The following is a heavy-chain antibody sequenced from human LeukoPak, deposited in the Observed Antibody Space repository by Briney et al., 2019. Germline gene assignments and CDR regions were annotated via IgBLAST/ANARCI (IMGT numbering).Heavy chain of an antibody. D-gene: IGHD2-2*02. CDR3: ANYCSSSSCHIRRAFDI. V-gene: IGHV4-39*01. CDR2: IYYSGST. CDR1: DGSISSSSYY. Sequence: SETLSLTCTVSDGSISSSSYYWGWIRQPPGKGLEWIGTIYYSGSTYYSPSLKSRVAISVDTSKNQFSLKLSSVTAADTAVYYCANYCSSSSCHIRRAFDIWGQGTMVTVSS. J-gene: IGHJ3*02.